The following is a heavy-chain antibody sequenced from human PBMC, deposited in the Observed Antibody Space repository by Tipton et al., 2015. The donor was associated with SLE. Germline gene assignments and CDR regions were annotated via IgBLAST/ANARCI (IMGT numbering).Heavy chain of an antibody. D-gene: IGHD6-6*01. CDR2: ITNNGNT. V-gene: IGHV4-39*07. CDR1: GGSISGSNYY. J-gene: IGHJ6*03. CDR3: ARRRQLGLYSHYMDV. Sequence: TLSLTCTVSGGSISGSNYYWYWIRQPPGKGPEWIGRITNNGNTYYIPSLKSRVTISVDTSKNQFSLNLNSVTAADTAVYYCARRRQLGLYSHYMDVWGKGTTVIVSS.